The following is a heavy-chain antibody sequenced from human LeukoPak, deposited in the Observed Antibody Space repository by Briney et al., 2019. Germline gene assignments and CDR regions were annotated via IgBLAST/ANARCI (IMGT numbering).Heavy chain of an antibody. CDR2: ISYDRTTK. D-gene: IGHD5-24*01. Sequence: PGGSLRLSCAASGFTFSSDGMHWVRHAPGKGLEGVAVISYDRTTKFYGDSVKGRFTISRDNSKTTLYLQMDGLRGDDTAVYYCARRNRDSSLDYWGQGTLVTVSS. J-gene: IGHJ4*02. CDR1: GFTFSSDG. V-gene: IGHV3-30*03. CDR3: ARRNRDSSLDY.